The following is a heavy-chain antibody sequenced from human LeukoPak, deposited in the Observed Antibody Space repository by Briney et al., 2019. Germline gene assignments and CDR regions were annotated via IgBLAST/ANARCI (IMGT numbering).Heavy chain of an antibody. D-gene: IGHD6-6*01. CDR2: IWYDGSNE. Sequence: PGGSLRLSCAASGFTFSSYDMHWVRQAPGKGQEWVAVIWYDGSNEKYADSARGRFTIKRDNSKNTLYLQMDSLRAEDTAVYYCARDAGMASRQPAYWGQGTLVTVSS. J-gene: IGHJ4*02. CDR1: GFTFSSYD. CDR3: ARDAGMASRQPAY. V-gene: IGHV3-33*01.